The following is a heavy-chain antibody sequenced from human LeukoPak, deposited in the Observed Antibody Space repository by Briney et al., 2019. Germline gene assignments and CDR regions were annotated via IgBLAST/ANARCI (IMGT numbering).Heavy chain of an antibody. V-gene: IGHV1-18*01. CDR2: ISAYNGNT. CDR1: GYTFTSYG. Sequence: ASVKVSCKASGYTFTSYGISWVRQAPGQGLEWMGWISAYNGNTNYAQKLQGRVTMTTDTSTSTAYMELRSLRSDDTAAYYCVRETNYYGDYVWFPHWGQGTLVTVSS. CDR3: VRETNYYGDYVWFPH. D-gene: IGHD4-17*01. J-gene: IGHJ1*01.